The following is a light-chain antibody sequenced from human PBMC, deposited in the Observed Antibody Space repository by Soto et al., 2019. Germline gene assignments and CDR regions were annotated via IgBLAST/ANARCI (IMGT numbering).Light chain of an antibody. CDR2: EES. CDR3: LQHTSYPLT. V-gene: IGKV1-9*01. CDR1: QAVPNN. J-gene: IGKJ1*01. Sequence: DIHLTQSPSFLSASVGDRVTITCRPSQAVPNNMAWYQQKPGKPPKLLIYEESTLHSGVPSRFSGRKSGTQFTLTIDSLQPEDLGTYYCLQHTSYPLTFGQGTKVDIK.